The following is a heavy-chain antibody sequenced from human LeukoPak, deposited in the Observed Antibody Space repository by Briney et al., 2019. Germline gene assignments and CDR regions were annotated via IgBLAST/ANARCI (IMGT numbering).Heavy chain of an antibody. Sequence: RPSETLSLTCAVSGVSFNDYYWSWVRQTPGKGLGWIGEINHSGYTNDSPPLKSRVTISIDTSRKQFSLNLRSVTVADTGIYYCTRMTTGHDYWGQGTLVTVSS. V-gene: IGHV4-34*01. CDR2: INHSGYT. D-gene: IGHD4-17*01. CDR3: TRMTTGHDY. CDR1: GVSFNDYY. J-gene: IGHJ4*02.